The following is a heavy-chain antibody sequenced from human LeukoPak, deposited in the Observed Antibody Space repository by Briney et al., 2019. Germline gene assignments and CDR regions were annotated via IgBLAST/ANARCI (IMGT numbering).Heavy chain of an antibody. V-gene: IGHV1-8*01. CDR3: AKEVLYGWEVDY. J-gene: IGHJ4*02. D-gene: IGHD1-26*01. CDR1: GYTFTSYD. Sequence: GASVKVSCKASGYTFTSYDINWVRQATGQGLEWMGWMNPNSGNTGYAQKFQGRVTMTRNTSISTAYMELSSLRSEDTAVYYCAKEVLYGWEVDYWGQGTLVTVSS. CDR2: MNPNSGNT.